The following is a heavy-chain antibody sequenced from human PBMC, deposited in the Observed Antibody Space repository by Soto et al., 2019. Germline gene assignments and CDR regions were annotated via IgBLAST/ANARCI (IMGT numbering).Heavy chain of an antibody. V-gene: IGHV3-21*01. D-gene: IGHD2-15*01. Sequence: EVQLVESGGGLVKPGGSLRLSCAASGFTFSNYFMNWLRQAPGKGLEWVSSITGSSSYVYDADSVKGRFTISRDNAKNSLYLQMNSLRAEDTAVYDCARGMAVAYFDYWGQGTLVTVSS. J-gene: IGHJ4*02. CDR1: GFTFSNYF. CDR2: ITGSSSYV. CDR3: ARGMAVAYFDY.